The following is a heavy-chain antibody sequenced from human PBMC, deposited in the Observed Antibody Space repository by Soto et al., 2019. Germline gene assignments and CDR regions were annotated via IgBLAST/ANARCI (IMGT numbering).Heavy chain of an antibody. D-gene: IGHD1-26*01. CDR3: ARGRVVGATYPFDY. CDR1: GYTFSSYA. V-gene: IGHV1-69*01. J-gene: IGHJ4*02. Sequence: QVQLVQSGAEVKKPGSSVKVSCKASGYTFSSYAISWVRQAPGQGLEWMGGIIPIFGTANYAQKFQGRVTINADEFTSSAYREVSSLRSEDTAVYYCARGRVVGATYPFDYWGQGTLVTVSS. CDR2: IIPIFGTA.